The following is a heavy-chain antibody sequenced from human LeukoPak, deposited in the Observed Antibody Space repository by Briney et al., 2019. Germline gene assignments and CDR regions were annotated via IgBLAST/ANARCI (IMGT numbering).Heavy chain of an antibody. J-gene: IGHJ5*02. CDR3: ASLWFGELMYNWFDP. V-gene: IGHV4-59*12. CDR2: VFHTGST. CDR1: GGSIDTYY. Sequence: PSETLSLTCTVSGGSIDTYYWNWIRQPPGKGLEWIGYVFHTGSTNYNPSLKSRVTISVDTSKNQFSLKLSSVTAADTAVYYCASLWFGELMYNWFDPWGQGTLVTVSS. D-gene: IGHD3-10*01.